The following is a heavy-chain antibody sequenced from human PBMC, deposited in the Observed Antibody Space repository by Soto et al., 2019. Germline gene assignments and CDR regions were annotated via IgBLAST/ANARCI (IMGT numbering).Heavy chain of an antibody. D-gene: IGHD6-19*01. CDR3: AREAYSSGWSQYYYYYYGMDV. Sequence: ASVKVFCKASGYTFTVYYMHWVLQSRLQWLDWMGWINPNSGGTNYAQKFQGWVTMTRDTSISTAYMELSRLRSDDTAVYYCAREAYSSGWSQYYYYYYGMDVWGQGTTVTVSS. V-gene: IGHV1-2*04. CDR2: INPNSGGT. J-gene: IGHJ6*02. CDR1: GYTFTVYY.